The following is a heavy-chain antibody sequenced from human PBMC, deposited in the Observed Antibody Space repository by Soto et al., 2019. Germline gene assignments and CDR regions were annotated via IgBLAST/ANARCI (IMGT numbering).Heavy chain of an antibody. CDR3: ARGICGGDCYSWFDP. CDR2: IYYSGST. V-gene: IGHV4-31*02. CDR1: GGSISSGGYY. Sequence: VSGGSISSGGYYWSWIRQHPGKGLEWIGYIYYSGSTCYNPSLKSRVTISVYTSKNQFSLKLSSVTAADTAVYYFARGICGGDCYSWFDPWGQGTLVTVSS. D-gene: IGHD2-21*01. J-gene: IGHJ5*02.